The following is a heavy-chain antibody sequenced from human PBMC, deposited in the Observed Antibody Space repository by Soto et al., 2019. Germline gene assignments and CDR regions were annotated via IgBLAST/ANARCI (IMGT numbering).Heavy chain of an antibody. CDR1: GFTFNNYW. CDR2: INIEGSTT. D-gene: IGHD1-26*01. V-gene: IGHV3-74*01. J-gene: IGHJ4*02. Sequence: EVQLVESGGGLVQPGGSLRLSCAASGFTFNNYWMHWVRQAPGKGLVWVSRINIEGSTTDYADSVRGRFAISRDNAKNTLYLQINSLRDEDTAVYYCTRDRGGNFYGGFDYWGRGTLVTV. CDR3: TRDRGGNFYGGFDY.